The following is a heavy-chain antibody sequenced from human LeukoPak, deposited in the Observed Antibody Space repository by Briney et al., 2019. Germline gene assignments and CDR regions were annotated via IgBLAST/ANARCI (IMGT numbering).Heavy chain of an antibody. CDR1: GYTFTSYD. V-gene: IGHV1-8*01. CDR3: ASRKSGYSYGTDY. CDR2: MNPNSGNT. D-gene: IGHD5-18*01. Sequence: ASVKVSCKASGYTFTSYDINWVRQATGQGLEWMGWMNPNSGNTGYAQKFQGRVTVTRNTSISTAYVELSSLRSEDTAVYYCASRKSGYSYGTDYWGQGTLVTVSS. J-gene: IGHJ4*02.